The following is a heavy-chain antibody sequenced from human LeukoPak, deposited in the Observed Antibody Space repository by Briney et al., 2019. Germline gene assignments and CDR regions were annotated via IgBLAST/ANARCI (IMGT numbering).Heavy chain of an antibody. J-gene: IGHJ4*02. CDR1: GGSISSSNW. D-gene: IGHD4-17*01. V-gene: IGHV4-4*02. CDR3: ASLGGDREGY. CDR2: IYYSGST. Sequence: SGTLSLTCAVSGGSISSSNWWSWVRQPPGKGLEWIGYIYYSGSTNYNPSLKSRVTISVDTSKNQFSLKLSSVTAADTAVYYCASLGGDREGYWGQGTLVTVSS.